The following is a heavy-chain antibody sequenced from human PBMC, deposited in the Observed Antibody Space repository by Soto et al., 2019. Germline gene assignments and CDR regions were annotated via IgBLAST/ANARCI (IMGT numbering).Heavy chain of an antibody. CDR2: IFHIGGT. V-gene: IGHV4-4*02. J-gene: IGHJ4*02. CDR1: SDSISGENW. CDR3: ARVFSSGSGWMYYFDF. D-gene: IGHD6-25*01. Sequence: QVQLQESGPGLVKPSETLSLTCTVSSDSISGENWWSWVRQPPGMGLEWIGEIFHIGGTNYNPSLKSRVTMEVDNSKNQLSLKLISATAADTAVYYCARVFSSGSGWMYYFDFWVQGTLVSVSS.